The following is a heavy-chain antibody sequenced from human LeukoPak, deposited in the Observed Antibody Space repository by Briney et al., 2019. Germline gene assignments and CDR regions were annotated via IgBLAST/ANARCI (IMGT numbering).Heavy chain of an antibody. D-gene: IGHD2-15*01. Sequence: GGSLRLSCAASGFIVSNNYMSWVRQAPGRGLEWVSILYSAGATYYTDPVRGRFTISRDSSKNTMSLQMNSLRAEDTAVYYCASGGTGARKFYSDPFHYWGQGALVTVSS. V-gene: IGHV3-53*01. J-gene: IGHJ4*02. CDR3: ASGGTGARKFYSDPFHY. CDR1: GFIVSNNY. CDR2: LYSAGAT.